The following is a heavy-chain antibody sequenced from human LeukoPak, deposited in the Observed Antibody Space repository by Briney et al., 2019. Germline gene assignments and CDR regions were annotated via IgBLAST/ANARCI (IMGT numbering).Heavy chain of an antibody. Sequence: YPGGSLRLSCAASGFALSSHWMTWVRQVPGRGPEWVANVNRDGSETYYLDSVKGRFTISKDNAKNSLYLQMNSLRAEDTALYHCARNNGMDVWGQGTTVIVSS. CDR1: GFALSSHW. CDR2: VNRDGSET. J-gene: IGHJ6*02. CDR3: ARNNGMDV. V-gene: IGHV3-7*03.